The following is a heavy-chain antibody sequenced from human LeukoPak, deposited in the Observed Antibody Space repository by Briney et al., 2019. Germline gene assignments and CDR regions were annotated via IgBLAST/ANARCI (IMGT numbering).Heavy chain of an antibody. CDR1: GFTFSSYA. CDR2: ISYDGSNK. CDR3: ARVGVEMWFGEYFDY. J-gene: IGHJ4*02. V-gene: IGHV3-30-3*01. D-gene: IGHD3-10*01. Sequence: GGSLRLSCAASGFTFSSYAMHWVRQAPGKGLEWVAVISYDGSNKYYADSVKGRFTISRDNSKNTLYLQMNSLRAEDTAVYYCARVGVEMWFGEYFDYWGQGTLVTVSS.